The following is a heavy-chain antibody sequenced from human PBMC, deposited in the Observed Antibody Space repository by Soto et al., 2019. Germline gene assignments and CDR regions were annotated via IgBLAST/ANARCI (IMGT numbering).Heavy chain of an antibody. CDR1: GGTFSSYT. J-gene: IGHJ6*02. Sequence: RASVKVSCKASGGTFSSYTISWVRQAPGQGLEWMGRIIPILGIANYAQKFQGRVTITADKSTSTAYMELSSLRSEDTAVYYCARDRGVVLVPAAMSGKGYYYYYGMEIWGQGNTVTVSS. D-gene: IGHD2-2*01. V-gene: IGHV1-69*04. CDR2: IIPILGIA. CDR3: ARDRGVVLVPAAMSGKGYYYYYGMEI.